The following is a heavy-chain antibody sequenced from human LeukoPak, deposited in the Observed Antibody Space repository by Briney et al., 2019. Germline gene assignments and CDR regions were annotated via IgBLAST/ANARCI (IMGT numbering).Heavy chain of an antibody. Sequence: SETLSLTCAVSGGSFSVYYWSWIRQPPGKGLEWIGEINHSGSTNYNPSLKSLVTISVDTSKPQFSLTLSSVTPADTPVYYCAIEPYGGNSVAYWGQGTLVTVSS. CDR1: GGSFSVYY. V-gene: IGHV4-34*01. CDR3: AIEPYGGNSVAY. J-gene: IGHJ4*02. D-gene: IGHD4-23*01. CDR2: INHSGST.